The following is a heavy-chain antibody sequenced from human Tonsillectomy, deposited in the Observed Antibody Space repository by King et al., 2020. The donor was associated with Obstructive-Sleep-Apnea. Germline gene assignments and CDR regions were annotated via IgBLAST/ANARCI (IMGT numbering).Heavy chain of an antibody. CDR1: GFTFSSYA. J-gene: IGHJ4*02. D-gene: IGHD1-26*01. Sequence: VQLVESGGGVVQPGRSLRLSCAASGFTFSSYAMHWVRQAPGKGLEWVAVISYDGSNKYYADSVKGRFTISRDNSKNTLYLQMNSLRAEDTAVYYCARGGSYGPYFDYWGQGTLVTVS. CDR2: ISYDGSNK. V-gene: IGHV3-30*04. CDR3: ARGGSYGPYFDY.